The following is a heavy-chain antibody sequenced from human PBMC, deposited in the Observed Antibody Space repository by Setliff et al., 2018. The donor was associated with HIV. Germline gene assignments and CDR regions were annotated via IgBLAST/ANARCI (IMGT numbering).Heavy chain of an antibody. J-gene: IGHJ5*01. CDR2: IHYTGSN. V-gene: IGHV4-31*02. D-gene: IGHD5-12*01. CDR1: GGSITSGGHY. CDR3: ARGGNSRAAWFDS. Sequence: PSETLSLTCSVSGGSITSGGHYWSWIRHLPGKGLEWIGYIHYTGSNFYNPSLTDRLTPSVDTSDNQFSLKLTSVTAADTAVYYCARGGNSRAAWFDSWGQGTLVTVSS.